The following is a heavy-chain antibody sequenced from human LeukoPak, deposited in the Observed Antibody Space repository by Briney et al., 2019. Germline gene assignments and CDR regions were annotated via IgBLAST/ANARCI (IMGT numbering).Heavy chain of an antibody. CDR1: GGSISSGSYY. CDR2: IYTSGST. Sequence: SETLSLTCTVSGGSISSGSYYWSWIRQPAGKGLEWIGRIYTSGSTNYNPSPKSRVTISVDTSENQFSLKLSSVTTADTAVYYCARGLAGYSGGDDAFDTWGQGTMVTVSS. CDR3: ARGLAGYSGGDDAFDT. V-gene: IGHV4-61*02. D-gene: IGHD6-19*01. J-gene: IGHJ3*02.